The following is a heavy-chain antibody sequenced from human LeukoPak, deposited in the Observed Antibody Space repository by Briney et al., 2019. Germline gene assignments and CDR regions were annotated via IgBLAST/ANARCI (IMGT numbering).Heavy chain of an antibody. J-gene: IGHJ4*02. Sequence: GGSLRLSCAASGFTFDDYAMHWVRQAPGRGLEWVSGISWNSGSIGYADSVKGRFTISRDNAKNSLYLQMNSLRAEDTALYYCAKDSSGGIVVVPAALTGYHFDYWGQGTLVTVSS. D-gene: IGHD2-2*01. CDR3: AKDSSGGIVVVPAALTGYHFDY. CDR2: ISWNSGSI. CDR1: GFTFDDYA. V-gene: IGHV3-9*01.